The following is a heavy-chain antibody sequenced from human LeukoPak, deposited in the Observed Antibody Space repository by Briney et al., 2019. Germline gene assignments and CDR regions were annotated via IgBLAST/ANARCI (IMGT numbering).Heavy chain of an antibody. V-gene: IGHV3-7*01. D-gene: IGHD3-16*02. Sequence: PGGSLRLSCAASGFTFSSYWMSWVRQAPGKGLEWVANIKQDGSEKYYVDSVKGRFTISRDNAKNSLYLQMNSLRAEDTAVYYCAREWGVWDDYVWGSYRPRNWFDPWGQGTLVTVSS. CDR3: AREWGVWDDYVWGSYRPRNWFDP. CDR2: IKQDGSEK. J-gene: IGHJ5*02. CDR1: GFTFSSYW.